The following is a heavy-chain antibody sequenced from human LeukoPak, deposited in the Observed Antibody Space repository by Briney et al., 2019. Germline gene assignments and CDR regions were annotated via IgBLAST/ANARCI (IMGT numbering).Heavy chain of an antibody. Sequence: GESLKISCKGSGYSFTSYWIGWVRQMPGKGLECMGIIYPGDSDTRYSPSFQGQVTISADKSISTAYLQWSSLKASDTAMYYCARQAGYYYDSRGPLDYWGQGTLVTVSS. CDR1: GYSFTSYW. CDR3: ARQAGYYYDSRGPLDY. D-gene: IGHD3-22*01. CDR2: IYPGDSDT. V-gene: IGHV5-51*01. J-gene: IGHJ4*02.